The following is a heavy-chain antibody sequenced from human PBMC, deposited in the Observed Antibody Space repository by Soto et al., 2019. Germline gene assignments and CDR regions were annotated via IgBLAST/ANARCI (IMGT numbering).Heavy chain of an antibody. CDR1: GFTFSSFG. Sequence: EVQVLESGGGLVQPGGSLRLSCAASGFTFSSFGMNWVRQAPGKGLEWVSGVRSDGDTTYNSESVKGRFTVSRDTSKNTVYLQMNSQRAEDTAVYYCAKGKGVGATPDGANCWGQGTPVTVSS. J-gene: IGHJ4*02. V-gene: IGHV3-23*01. D-gene: IGHD1-26*01. CDR2: VRSDGDTT. CDR3: AKGKGVGATPDGANC.